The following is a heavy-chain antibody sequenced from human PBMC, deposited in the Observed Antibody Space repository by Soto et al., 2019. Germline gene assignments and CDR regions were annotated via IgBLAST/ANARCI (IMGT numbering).Heavy chain of an antibody. CDR3: ARGFIAMAGRYYYAMDV. CDR2: IQSSGNT. Sequence: QVQLQESGPGLVKPSETLSLICNVSGGSINNYYWTWIRQPAGRGLEWIGGIQSSGNTNYNPSLNRRVTMSIDPSKNQFSPKLSSVTAEDTALYYCARGFIAMAGRYYYAMDVWGQGKTVTVSS. CDR1: GGSINNYY. V-gene: IGHV4-4*07. D-gene: IGHD6-19*01. J-gene: IGHJ6*02.